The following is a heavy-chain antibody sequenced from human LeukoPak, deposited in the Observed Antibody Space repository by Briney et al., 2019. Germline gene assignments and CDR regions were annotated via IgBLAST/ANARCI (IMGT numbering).Heavy chain of an antibody. D-gene: IGHD6-13*01. CDR2: MNPNSGNT. J-gene: IGHJ1*01. V-gene: IGHV1-8*02. Sequence: ASVKVSCKASGYTFTSYYMHWVRQATGQGLEWMGWMNPNSGNTNYAQKFQGRVTMTRNTSISTAYMELSSLRSEDSAVYYCARNGQQVRYFQHWGQGTLVTVSS. CDR3: ARNGQQVRYFQH. CDR1: GYTFTSYY.